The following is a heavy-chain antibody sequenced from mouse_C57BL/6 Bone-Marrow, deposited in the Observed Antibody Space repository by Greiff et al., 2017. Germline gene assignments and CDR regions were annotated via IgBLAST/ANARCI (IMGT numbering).Heavy chain of an antibody. J-gene: IGHJ2*01. V-gene: IGHV1-15*01. D-gene: IGHD1-1*02. CDR1: GYTFTDYE. CDR2: IDPETGGT. CDR3: ARDTDGGGFDY. Sequence: VKLMESGAELVRPGASVTLSCKASGYTFTDYEMHWVKQTPVHGLEWIGAIDPETGGTAYNQKFKGKAILTADNSSSTAYMELRSLTSEDSAVDYDARDTDGGGFDYWGQGTTLTVAS.